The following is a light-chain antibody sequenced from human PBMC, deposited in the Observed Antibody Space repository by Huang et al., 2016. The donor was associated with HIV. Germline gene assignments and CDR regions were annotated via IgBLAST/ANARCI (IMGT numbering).Light chain of an antibody. CDR2: KAS. V-gene: IGKV1-5*03. CDR3: QLYNSFST. Sequence: DIQMTQSPSTLSAFVGDRGTITCRASQGISSWLAWYQQKPGEAPKRLIYKASNLETGGSSRFAGSGSGTEFTLTISSLQPDDSASYYCQLYNSFSTFGQGTKL. J-gene: IGKJ2*01. CDR1: QGISSW.